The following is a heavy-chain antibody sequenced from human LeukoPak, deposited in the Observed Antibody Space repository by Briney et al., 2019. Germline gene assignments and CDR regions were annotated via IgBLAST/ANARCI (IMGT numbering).Heavy chain of an antibody. CDR3: ARPVVLGAYLRGAYYFDS. Sequence: GRSLRLSCAASGVTFSNYGMHWVRQAPGKGLEWVAVIWYDGSDKYHADSVKGRFTISRDNSKNTLYLQMNSLRVEDTAVYYCARPVVLGAYLRGAYYFDSWGQGTLVTVSS. J-gene: IGHJ4*02. CDR2: IWYDGSDK. CDR1: GVTFSNYG. D-gene: IGHD3-16*01. V-gene: IGHV3-33*01.